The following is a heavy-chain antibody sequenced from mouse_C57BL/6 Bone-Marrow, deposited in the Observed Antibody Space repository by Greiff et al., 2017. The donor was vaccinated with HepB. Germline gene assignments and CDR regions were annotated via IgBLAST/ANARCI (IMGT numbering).Heavy chain of an antibody. CDR2: ISNGGGST. CDR3: ARHEWWAY. V-gene: IGHV5-12*01. Sequence: EVNVVESGGGLVQPGGSLKLSCAASGFTFSDYYMYWVRQTPEKRLEWVAYISNGGGSTYYPDTVKGRFTISRDNAKNTLYLQMSRLKSEDTAMYYCARHEWWAYWGQGTLVTVSA. D-gene: IGHD1-1*02. J-gene: IGHJ3*01. CDR1: GFTFSDYY.